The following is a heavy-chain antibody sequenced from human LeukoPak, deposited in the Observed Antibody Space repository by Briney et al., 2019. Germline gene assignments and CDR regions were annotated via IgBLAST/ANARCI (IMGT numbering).Heavy chain of an antibody. Sequence: SETLSLTCTVSGGSVNRGSFYWAWVRQPPGKGLEWIGGIHHSGNTYYNPSLKSRITMSIDTSQNQFSLKLSSVPAADTAVYYCATGYCSSTSCYILGGYWGQGTLVTVSS. V-gene: IGHV4-39*01. CDR2: IHHSGNT. CDR3: ATGYCSSTSCYILGGY. D-gene: IGHD2-2*02. CDR1: GGSVNRGSFY. J-gene: IGHJ4*02.